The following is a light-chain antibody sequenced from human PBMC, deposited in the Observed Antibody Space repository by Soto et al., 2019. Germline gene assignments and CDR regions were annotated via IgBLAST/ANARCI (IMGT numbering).Light chain of an antibody. Sequence: TNSTRTLSLSPGERATLSCRASQTISSWLAWYQQKPGKAPRLLIYKASSLESGVPSRFSGSGSGTEFTLTISSLQPEDFATYYCQQYASYPQTFGQGTNVDVK. CDR1: QTISSW. CDR2: KAS. CDR3: QQYASYPQT. J-gene: IGKJ1*01. V-gene: IGKV1-5*03.